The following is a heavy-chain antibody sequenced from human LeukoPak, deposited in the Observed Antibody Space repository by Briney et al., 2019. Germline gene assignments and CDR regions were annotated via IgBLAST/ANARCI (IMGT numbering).Heavy chain of an antibody. CDR2: ISGSGGST. CDR1: GLTFSSYA. V-gene: IGHV3-23*01. Sequence: GGSLRLSCAASGLTFSSYAMSWVRQAPGKGLEWVSAISGSGGSTYYADSVKGRFTISRDNSKNTLYLQMNSLRAEDTAVYYCAKAADGYYDSSGYSYFDYWGQGTLVTVSS. CDR3: AKAADGYYDSSGYSYFDY. D-gene: IGHD3-22*01. J-gene: IGHJ4*02.